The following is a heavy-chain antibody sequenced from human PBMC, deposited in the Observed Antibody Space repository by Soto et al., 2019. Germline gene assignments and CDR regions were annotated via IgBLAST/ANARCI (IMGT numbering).Heavy chain of an antibody. CDR2: ISYDGRNK. D-gene: IGHD3-3*01. CDR1: GFTFRSHG. CDR3: ARERGAREGRITIFGVVIPGTPDYYGMDV. Sequence: GGSLRLSCAASGFTFRSHGMYWVRQAPGKGLEWVAVISYDGRNKNYADSVKGRFTISRDNSKDTLYLQMNSLRAEDTAVYYCARERGAREGRITIFGVVIPGTPDYYGMDVWGQGTTVKVS. V-gene: IGHV3-30*03. J-gene: IGHJ6*02.